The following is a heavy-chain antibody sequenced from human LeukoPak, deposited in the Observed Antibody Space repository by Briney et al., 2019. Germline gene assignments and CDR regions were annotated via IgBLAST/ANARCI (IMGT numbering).Heavy chain of an antibody. J-gene: IGHJ4*02. CDR1: GVTFSSCV. CDR3: ARVGGDQVGY. Sequence: PGRSLRLSCAASGVTFSSCVMHWVRQAPGKGLEWMAFISHDGSTKLYADSVKGRFTISRDNSKNTLYLQMNSLRAEDTAVYYCARVGGDQVGYWGQGTLVTVSS. CDR2: ISHDGSTK. V-gene: IGHV3-30*14. D-gene: IGHD4-17*01.